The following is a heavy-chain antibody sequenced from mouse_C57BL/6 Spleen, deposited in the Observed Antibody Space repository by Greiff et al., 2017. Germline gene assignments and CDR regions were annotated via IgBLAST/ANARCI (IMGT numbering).Heavy chain of an antibody. CDR2: IYPGDGDT. CDR1: GYAFSSYW. V-gene: IGHV1-80*01. J-gene: IGHJ1*03. D-gene: IGHD1-1*01. CDR3: ARKHSSYWYFDV. Sequence: QVQLQQSGAELVKPGASVKISCKASGYAFSSYWMNWVKQRPGKGLEWIGQIYPGDGDTNYNGKFKGKATLTADKSSSTAYMQLSSLTSEDSAVYFCARKHSSYWYFDVWGTGTTVTVSS.